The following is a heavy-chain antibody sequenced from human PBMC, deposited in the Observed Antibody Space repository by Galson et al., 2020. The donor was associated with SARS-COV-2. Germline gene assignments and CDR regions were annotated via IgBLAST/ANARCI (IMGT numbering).Heavy chain of an antibody. Sequence: ASVKVSCQTSGYNFNDFFIHWVRQAPGHGVEWMGRVNPDTGGAISAQDFQGRVTMSSDASISAAYMDLTRLTSDDTAVYFCARASDQGYYLDYWGHGTLVSVSS. V-gene: IGHV1-2*06. CDR3: ARASDQGYYLDY. CDR1: GYNFNDFF. D-gene: IGHD2-15*01. J-gene: IGHJ4*01. CDR2: VNPDTGGA.